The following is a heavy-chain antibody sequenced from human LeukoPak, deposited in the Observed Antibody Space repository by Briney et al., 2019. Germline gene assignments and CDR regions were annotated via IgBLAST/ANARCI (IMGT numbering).Heavy chain of an antibody. V-gene: IGHV1-8*01. J-gene: IGHJ6*02. CDR3: ASLRAHYYDSSGYYYYYGMDV. CDR2: MNTNSGNT. Sequence: ASVKVSCKASGYTFTSYDINWVRQATGQGLEWIGWMNTNSGNTGYAQKFQGRVTMTRNTSISTAYMELSSLRSEDTAVYYCASLRAHYYDSSGYYYYYGMDVWGQGTTVTVSS. CDR1: GYTFTSYD. D-gene: IGHD3-22*01.